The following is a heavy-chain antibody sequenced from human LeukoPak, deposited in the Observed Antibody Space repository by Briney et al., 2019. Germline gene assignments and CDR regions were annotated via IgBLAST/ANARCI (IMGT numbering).Heavy chain of an antibody. D-gene: IGHD3-22*01. Sequence: RASVKVSCKASGYTFTGYYMHWVRQAPGQGLEWMGWINPNSGVTNYAQNFQGRVTMTEDTSTDTAYMELSSLRSEDTAIYYCATANRLTRDSSGYYPDSWGQGTLVTVSS. CDR3: ATANRLTRDSSGYYPDS. J-gene: IGHJ4*02. CDR1: GYTFTGYY. V-gene: IGHV1-2*02. CDR2: INPNSGVT.